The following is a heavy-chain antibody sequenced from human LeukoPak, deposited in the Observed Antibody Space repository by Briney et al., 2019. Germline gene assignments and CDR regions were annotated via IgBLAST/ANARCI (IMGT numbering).Heavy chain of an antibody. CDR2: IRQDGSEK. CDR1: GFTFSTYW. V-gene: IGHV3-7*01. CDR3: VRGCGRTSCPYFFDS. D-gene: IGHD2-2*01. J-gene: IGHJ4*02. Sequence: GGSLRLSCAASGFTFSTYWMSWVRQAPGKGLEWVATIRQDGSEKHYVDSVKGRFPISRDNAKNSLYLQMNSLTVEDTAVYYCVRGCGRTSCPYFFDSWGQATLVTVS.